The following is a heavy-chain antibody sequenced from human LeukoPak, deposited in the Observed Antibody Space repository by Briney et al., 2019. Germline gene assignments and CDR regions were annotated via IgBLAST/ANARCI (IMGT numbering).Heavy chain of an antibody. V-gene: IGHV3-23*01. D-gene: IGHD3-10*01. Sequence: GGSLRLSCAASGFTFSSYAMTWVRQAPGKGLEWVSVISGSGGSIYYADSVKGRFTISRDNSKNTLYLQMNSLRAEDTAVYYCAKGQRLIYFGELSWGQGTLVTVSS. J-gene: IGHJ4*02. CDR2: ISGSGGSI. CDR3: AKGQRLIYFGELS. CDR1: GFTFSSYA.